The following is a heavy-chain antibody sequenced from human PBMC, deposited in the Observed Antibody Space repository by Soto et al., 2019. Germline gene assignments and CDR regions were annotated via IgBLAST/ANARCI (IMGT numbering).Heavy chain of an antibody. J-gene: IGHJ6*02. D-gene: IGHD3-10*01. CDR3: AKDHYGSAIYGMDV. CDR2: IAWNSDII. CDR1: GFSFEDYA. Sequence: EVQLVESGGGLVQPGRSLRLSCAASGFSFEDYAMHWVRQAPGKGLEWVAGIAWNSDIIGYADSVKGRFTISRDNSKNSLYLQMNSLRPEDTALYYCAKDHYGSAIYGMDVWGQGTPVTVSS. V-gene: IGHV3-9*01.